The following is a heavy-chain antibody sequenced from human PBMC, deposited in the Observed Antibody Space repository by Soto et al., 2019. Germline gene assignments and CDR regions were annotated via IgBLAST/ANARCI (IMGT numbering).Heavy chain of an antibody. D-gene: IGHD5-12*01. V-gene: IGHV2-26*01. CDR1: GFSLSNARMG. CDR3: ARIHHRGRDGYNLVLDY. Sequence: QVTLKESGPVLVKPTETLTLTCTVSGFSLSNARMGVSWIRQPPGTALEWLAHIFSNAEKSYSTSLKGRLTICKDTSKSQVVLTMTNMDPVETATYYCARIHHRGRDGYNLVLDYWGQGTLVTVSS. CDR2: IFSNAEK. J-gene: IGHJ4*02.